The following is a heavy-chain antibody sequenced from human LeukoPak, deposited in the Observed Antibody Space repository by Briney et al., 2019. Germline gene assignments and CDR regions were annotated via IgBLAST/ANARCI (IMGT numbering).Heavy chain of an antibody. CDR3: ARAGSPYGSGSCVKY. CDR2: IIPIFGTA. Sequence: ASVKVSCKAAGGTFSSYAISWVRQAPGQGLEWMGGIIPIFGTANYAQKFQGRVTITADESTSIAYMELSSLRSEDTAVYYCARAGSPYGSGSCVKYWGQGTLVTVSS. CDR1: GGTFSSYA. J-gene: IGHJ4*02. D-gene: IGHD3-10*01. V-gene: IGHV1-69*13.